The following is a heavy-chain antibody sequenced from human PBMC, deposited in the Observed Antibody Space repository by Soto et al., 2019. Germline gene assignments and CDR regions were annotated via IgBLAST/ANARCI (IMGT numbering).Heavy chain of an antibody. CDR3: ARVGQSSSTSWHYYYYMDV. J-gene: IGHJ6*03. D-gene: IGHD2-2*01. CDR2: IGTAGDT. V-gene: IGHV3-13*01. CDR1: GFTFSSYD. Sequence: GGSLRLSCAASGFTFSSYDMHWVRQATGKGLEWVSAIGTAGDTYYPGSVKGRFTISRENAKNSLYLQMNSLRAGDTAVYYCARVGQSSSTSWHYYYYMDVWGKGTTVTVSS.